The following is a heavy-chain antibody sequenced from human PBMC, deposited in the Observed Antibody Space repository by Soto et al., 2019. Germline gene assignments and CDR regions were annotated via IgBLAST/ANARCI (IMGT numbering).Heavy chain of an antibody. CDR3: AKGLSIAAAGTFDY. Sequence: EVHLLESGGGLVQPGGSLRLSCAASGFTFASYPMSWVRQAPGKGLEWVSGISGSGGNTYNADSVKGRFTISRDNSKNTLYLDMISLRAEDTAVYYCAKGLSIAAAGTFDYWGQGTLVTVSS. CDR2: ISGSGGNT. D-gene: IGHD6-13*01. CDR1: GFTFASYP. J-gene: IGHJ4*02. V-gene: IGHV3-23*01.